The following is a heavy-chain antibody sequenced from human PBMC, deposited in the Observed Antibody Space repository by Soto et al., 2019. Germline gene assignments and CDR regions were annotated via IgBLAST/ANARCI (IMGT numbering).Heavy chain of an antibody. J-gene: IGHJ6*02. CDR3: TTGIVVVIPSGMDV. CDR2: IHHSGST. V-gene: IGHV4-59*08. CDR1: GGSITSHY. D-gene: IGHD3-22*01. Sequence: HSETLSLTCSVSGGSITSHYCSWFRQPPGKGLEWIGYIHHSGSTSYNPSLKSRVTMSVDTSKNQFSLKVSSVTAADTAVYYCTTGIVVVIPSGMDVWGQGTTVTVSS.